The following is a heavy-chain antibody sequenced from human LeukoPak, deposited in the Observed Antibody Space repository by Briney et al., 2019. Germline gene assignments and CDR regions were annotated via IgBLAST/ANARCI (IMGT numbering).Heavy chain of an antibody. CDR2: ISAYNGNT. J-gene: IGHJ6*02. D-gene: IGHD3-10*01. CDR1: GYTFTSYG. CDR3: ARDRRGSGSYYNDYYYYYGMDV. V-gene: IGHV1-18*01. Sequence: ASVKVSCKASGYTFTSYGISWVRQAPGQGLEWMGWISAYNGNTNYAQKLQGRVTMTTDTSTSTAYMELSSLRSEDTAVYYCARDRRGSGSYYNDYYYYYGMDVWGQGTTVTVSS.